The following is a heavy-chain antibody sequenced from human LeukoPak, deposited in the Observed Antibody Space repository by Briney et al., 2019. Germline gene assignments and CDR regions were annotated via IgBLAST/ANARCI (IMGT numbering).Heavy chain of an antibody. D-gene: IGHD3-22*01. CDR3: AKDSPITMIHGFDP. J-gene: IGHJ5*02. CDR2: IRGRSGIT. V-gene: IGHV3-23*01. CDR1: GFTFTSSA. Sequence: GGSLRLSCVASGFTFTSSAMSWVRPAPGEGLEWVSAIRGRSGITYYTDSVKGRFTLSRDNSKNTLYLQMNSLRAGDTAVYYCAKDSPITMIHGFDPWGQGTLVTVSS.